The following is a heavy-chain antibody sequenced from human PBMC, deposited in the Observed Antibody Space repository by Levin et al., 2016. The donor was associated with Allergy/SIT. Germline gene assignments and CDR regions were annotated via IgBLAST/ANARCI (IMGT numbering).Heavy chain of an antibody. J-gene: IGHJ6*03. CDR2: IIPIFGTA. Sequence: SVKVSCKASGGTFSSYAISWVRQAPGQGLEWMGGIIPIFGTANYAQKFQGRVTITADESTSTAYMELSSLRSEDTAVYYCARDGSDYYGSGSHYYYMDVWGKGTTVTVSS. V-gene: IGHV1-69*13. CDR3: ARDGSDYYGSGSHYYYMDV. D-gene: IGHD3-10*01. CDR1: GGTFSSYA.